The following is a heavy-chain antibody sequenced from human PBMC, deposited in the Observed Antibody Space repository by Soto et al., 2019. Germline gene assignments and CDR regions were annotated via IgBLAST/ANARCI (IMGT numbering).Heavy chain of an antibody. Sequence: SETLSLTWTISGGSISGCYWGWILQPPGKGLEWIGNIYYSGSANYDPSLRSRVTISLNTSKNQFSLNLNSVTAADTAIYYCARWTYRGGDCHWLDFWGQGTLGTVSS. CDR1: GGSISGCY. V-gene: IGHV4-59*01. D-gene: IGHD2-21*02. CDR3: ARWTYRGGDCHWLDF. CDR2: IYYSGSA. J-gene: IGHJ4*02.